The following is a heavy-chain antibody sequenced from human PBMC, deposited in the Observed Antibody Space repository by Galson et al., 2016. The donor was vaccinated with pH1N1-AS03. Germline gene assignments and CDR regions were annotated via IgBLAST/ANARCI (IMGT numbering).Heavy chain of an antibody. CDR1: GYTFTDYN. CDR2: VDPDTSKT. D-gene: IGHD6-6*01. Sequence: VKVSCKVSGYTFTDYNMHWVQPAPGKGLKWMGLVDPDTSKTKYAEKFQGRVTITADTSRDTAYMDLSGLRSADTAIYYCATDGPRGSLSSWGQGTLVTVSS. V-gene: IGHV1-69-2*01. J-gene: IGHJ4*02. CDR3: ATDGPRGSLSS.